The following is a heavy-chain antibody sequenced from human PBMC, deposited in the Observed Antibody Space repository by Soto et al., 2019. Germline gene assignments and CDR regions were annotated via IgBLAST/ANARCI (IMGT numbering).Heavy chain of an antibody. CDR1: GYTFTGYY. CDR2: INPNSGGT. J-gene: IGHJ5*02. CDR3: ERDLGTYSSSPHNWFDP. V-gene: IGHV1-2*02. D-gene: IGHD6-13*01. Sequence: QVQLVQSGAEVKKPGASVKVSCKASGYTFTGYYMHWVRQAPGQGLEWMGWINPNSGGTNYAQKFQGSVTMTRDTSISTAYMELRRLRSDDTAVYYCERDLGTYSSSPHNWFDPWGQGTLVTVSS.